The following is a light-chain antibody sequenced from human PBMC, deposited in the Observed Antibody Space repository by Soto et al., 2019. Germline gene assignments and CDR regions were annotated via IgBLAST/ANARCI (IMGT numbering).Light chain of an antibody. CDR1: QSVSNRY. CDR2: GAS. J-gene: IGKJ1*01. V-gene: IGKV3-20*01. CDR3: QQYRT. Sequence: EIVLTPSPGTLSLSPGERATLSCRASQSVSNRYLAWYQQKPGQAPRLLISGASSRATGIPDRFSGSGSGTDFTRTISRLEPEDFAVYYCQQYRTFGQGTKVDNK.